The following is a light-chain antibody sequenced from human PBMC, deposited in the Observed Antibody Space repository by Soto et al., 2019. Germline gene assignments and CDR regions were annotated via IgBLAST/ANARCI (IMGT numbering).Light chain of an antibody. CDR2: DTS. J-gene: IGLJ7*01. Sequence: QAVVTQEPSLTVSPGGTVTLTCGSSTGAVTSGHYPYWFQQKPGQAPRTLIYDTSNKHSWTPARFSGSLLGGKAALTLSGAQPEDEAEYYCLLSCSGADAVFGGGTQLTVL. V-gene: IGLV7-46*01. CDR3: LLSCSGADAV. CDR1: TGAVTSGHY.